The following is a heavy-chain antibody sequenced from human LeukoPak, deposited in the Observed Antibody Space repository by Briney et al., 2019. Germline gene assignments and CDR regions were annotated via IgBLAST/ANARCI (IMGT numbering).Heavy chain of an antibody. V-gene: IGHV4-4*07. Sequence: PSETLSLTCTVSGGSINNYYWSWIRQPAGKGLEWIGRIYTTGSTNYNPSLKSRVTMSVDTSKNQFSLKLTSVTAADTAVYYCARDRSSAVAGYHFDNWGQGTLVTVSS. D-gene: IGHD6-19*01. J-gene: IGHJ4*02. CDR2: IYTTGST. CDR1: GGSINNYY. CDR3: ARDRSSAVAGYHFDN.